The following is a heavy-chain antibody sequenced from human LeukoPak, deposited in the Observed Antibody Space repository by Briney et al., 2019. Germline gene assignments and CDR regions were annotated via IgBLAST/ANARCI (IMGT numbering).Heavy chain of an antibody. D-gene: IGHD1-14*01. J-gene: IGHJ4*02. CDR2: LYSGGTT. CDR1: GFPFISYS. V-gene: IGHV3-53*01. Sequence: GGSLRLSCAASGFPFISYSMSWVRQAPERGLEGVSVLYSGGTTYYADSVKGRFTISRDKSKNTLYLQMDSLRAEDTAVYYCAREPGTDYRKYYFDYWGQGTLVTVSP. CDR3: AREPGTDYRKYYFDY.